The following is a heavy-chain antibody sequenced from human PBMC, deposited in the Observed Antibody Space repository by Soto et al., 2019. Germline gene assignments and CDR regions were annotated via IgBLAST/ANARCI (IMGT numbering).Heavy chain of an antibody. CDR2: SSATGAGT. CDR3: AKDRRAGGNYGFYSDF. Sequence: EVQLLESGGGLVQPGGSLRLSCAASGFTFSSYGLPWVRQAPGKGLEWVSFSSATGAGTYYAGSVKGRFTISRDNPKNTLYLQMTSLRADDTAVYYCAKDRRAGGNYGFYSDFWGQGALVIVSS. J-gene: IGHJ4*02. D-gene: IGHD1-7*01. V-gene: IGHV3-23*01. CDR1: GFTFSSYG.